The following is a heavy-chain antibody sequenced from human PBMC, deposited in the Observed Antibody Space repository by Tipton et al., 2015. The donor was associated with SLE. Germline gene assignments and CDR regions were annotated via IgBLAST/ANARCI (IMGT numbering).Heavy chain of an antibody. V-gene: IGHV4-39*07. CDR2: INHSGST. Sequence: TLSLTCTVSGGSISSRSYYWGWIRQPPGKGLEWIGEINHSGSTNYNPSLKSRVTISVDTSKNQFSLKLSSVTAADTAVYFCARQRGYYDSSTGTSYPPWNFDLWGRGTLVTVSS. CDR3: ARQRGYYDSSTGTSYPPWNFDL. J-gene: IGHJ2*01. D-gene: IGHD3-9*01. CDR1: GGSISSRSYY.